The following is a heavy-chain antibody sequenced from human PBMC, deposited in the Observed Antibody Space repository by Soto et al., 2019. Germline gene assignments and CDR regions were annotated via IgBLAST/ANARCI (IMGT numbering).Heavy chain of an antibody. J-gene: IGHJ6*02. CDR2: IWYDGSNK. CDR1: GFTFSSYG. D-gene: IGHD1-26*01. V-gene: IGHV3-33*01. CDR3: ARRGRYDLGSRTSSHYYSSHYYYYGMDV. Sequence: HPGGSLRLSCAAPGFTFSSYGMHWVRQAPGKGLEWVAVIWYDGSNKYYADSVKGRFTISRDNSKNTLYLQMNSLRAEDTAVYYCARRGRYDLGSRTSSHYYSSHYYYYGMDVWGQGPTFTVS.